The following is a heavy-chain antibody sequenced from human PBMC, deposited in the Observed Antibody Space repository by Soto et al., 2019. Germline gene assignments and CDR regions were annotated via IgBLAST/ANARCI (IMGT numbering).Heavy chain of an antibody. Sequence: GGSLRLSCAASGFAFSSEWMHWVRQAPGRGLVWVSRIDPYDTGITYADSVKGRFTISRDNAKNTLYLQMNSLRAEDTAVYYCTSDTFGARDSWGQGTLVTVSS. V-gene: IGHV3-74*01. CDR3: TSDTFGARDS. CDR2: IDPYDTGI. J-gene: IGHJ4*02. CDR1: GFAFSSEW. D-gene: IGHD2-15*01.